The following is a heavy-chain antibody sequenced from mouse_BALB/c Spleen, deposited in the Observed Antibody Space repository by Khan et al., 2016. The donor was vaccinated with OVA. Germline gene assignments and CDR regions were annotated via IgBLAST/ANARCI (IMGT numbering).Heavy chain of an antibody. V-gene: IGHV1-7*01. CDR3: ARERIDY. J-gene: IGHJ2*01. Sequence: HLQPSGAELAKPGASVKMSCKASGYTFTSYWMHWIKQRPGQGLEWIGYINPTSGYTDYNQKFKDKATLTADKSSSTAYMQLSSLTSDDSAVYYCARERIDYWGQGTALTVAS. CDR1: GYTFTSYW. CDR2: INPTSGYT.